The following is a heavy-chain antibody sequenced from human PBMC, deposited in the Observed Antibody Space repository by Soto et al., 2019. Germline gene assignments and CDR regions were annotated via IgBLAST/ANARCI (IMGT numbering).Heavy chain of an antibody. V-gene: IGHV4-4*02. Sequence: QVQLQEAGPGLVKPSGTLSLTCAVSGGSISSSNWWSWVRQPPGKGLEWIGEIYHSGSTNYNPSLKSRVTISGEKSKNQFSLKLSSVTAADTAVYYCASTSSINWFDPWGQGTLVTVSS. CDR2: IYHSGST. CDR1: GGSISSSNW. CDR3: ASTSSINWFDP. D-gene: IGHD2-2*01. J-gene: IGHJ5*02.